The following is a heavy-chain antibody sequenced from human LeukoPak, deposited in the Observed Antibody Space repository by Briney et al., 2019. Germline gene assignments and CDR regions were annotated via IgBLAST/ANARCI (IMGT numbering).Heavy chain of an antibody. CDR1: GFTFSSYA. J-gene: IGHJ4*02. D-gene: IGHD4-17*01. V-gene: IGHV3-23*05. CDR2: ISKSGNNT. Sequence: GGSLSLSCAASGFTFSSYAMTWVRQAPGKGLEWVSGISKSGNNTYYADSVAGRLTISRDNSKNTLYLQMNSLRADDTAVYYCAAAVTTGRAEHYWGQGTLVTVSS. CDR3: AAAVTTGRAEHY.